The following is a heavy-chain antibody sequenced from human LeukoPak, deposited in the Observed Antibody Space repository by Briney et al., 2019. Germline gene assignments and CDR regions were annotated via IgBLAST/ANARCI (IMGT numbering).Heavy chain of an antibody. V-gene: IGHV3-9*01. D-gene: IGHD4-23*01. CDR1: GFTFEDYA. J-gene: IGHJ4*02. CDR3: AKDHRRWSRTHFDY. Sequence: GGSLRLYCAASGFTFEDYAMHWVRQAPGKGLAWVSGISWNSGSIGYADSVKGRFTISRDNAKSSLYLKMNSLRAEDTTLYYCAKDHRRWSRTHFDYWGQGTLVTVSS. CDR2: ISWNSGSI.